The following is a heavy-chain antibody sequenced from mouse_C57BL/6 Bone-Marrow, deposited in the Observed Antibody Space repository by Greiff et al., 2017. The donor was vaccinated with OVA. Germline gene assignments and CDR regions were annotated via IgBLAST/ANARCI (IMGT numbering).Heavy chain of an antibody. D-gene: IGHD2-3*01. CDR3: ARPRDGYSAWFAY. CDR1: GFTFSDYG. V-gene: IGHV5-17*01. Sequence: EVQGVESGEGLVKPGGSLKLSCAASGFTFSDYGMHWVRQAPEKGLEWVAYISSGSSTIYYADTVKGRFTISRDNAKNTLFLQMTSLRSEDTAMYYCARPRDGYSAWFAYWGQGTLVTVSA. CDR2: ISSGSSTI. J-gene: IGHJ3*01.